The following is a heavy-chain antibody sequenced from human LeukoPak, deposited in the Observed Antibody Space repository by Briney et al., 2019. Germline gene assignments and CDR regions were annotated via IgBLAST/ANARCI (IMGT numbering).Heavy chain of an antibody. Sequence: PGGPLRLSCASSGSTVSTTYMTWVRLAPGKGLEWISYISRTGNSIYYADSVKGRFTISRDSAKNSLYLQMNSLRAEDTAVYYCARGPYSSNWYVDYWGQGTLVTVAS. V-gene: IGHV3-11*04. J-gene: IGHJ4*02. D-gene: IGHD6-13*01. CDR2: ISRTGNSI. CDR1: GSTVSTTY. CDR3: ARGPYSSNWYVDY.